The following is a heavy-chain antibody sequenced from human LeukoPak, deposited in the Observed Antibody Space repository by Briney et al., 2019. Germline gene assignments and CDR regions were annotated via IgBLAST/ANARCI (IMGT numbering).Heavy chain of an antibody. CDR3: ARGGGYYPIDD. J-gene: IGHJ4*02. V-gene: IGHV3-53*01. D-gene: IGHD2-15*01. CDR1: GFTVNSNY. Sequence: PGGSLRLSCAASGFTVNSNYMNWVRQAPGKGLEWVSVLYSDGRTYYADSVKGRFTISRDTSKNTLYLQVNSLRAEDTAVYYCARGGGYYPIDDWGQGTLVTVSS. CDR2: LYSDGRT.